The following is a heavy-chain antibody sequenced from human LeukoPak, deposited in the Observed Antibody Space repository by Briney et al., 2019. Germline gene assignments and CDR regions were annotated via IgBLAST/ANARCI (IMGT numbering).Heavy chain of an antibody. V-gene: IGHV3-53*01. D-gene: IGHD1-14*01. CDR3: ARESATEGKTIFDH. J-gene: IGHJ4*02. Sequence: GGSLRLSCAASGFTVSSDFMSWVRQAPVKGLEWVSVIQSSGDTYYADSVKGRFTISRDNSKNTLYLQMNSLRADDTAVYYCARESATEGKTIFDHWGQGTLVTVSS. CDR2: IQSSGDT. CDR1: GFTVSSDF.